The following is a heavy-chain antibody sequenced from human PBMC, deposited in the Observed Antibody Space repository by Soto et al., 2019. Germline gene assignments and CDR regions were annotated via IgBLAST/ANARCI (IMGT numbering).Heavy chain of an antibody. CDR2: ILRSSGSI. J-gene: IGHJ6*03. CDR3: ARHSGESLLRRGFYYSYMQV. D-gene: IGHD3-10*01. V-gene: IGHV3-21*06. Sequence: EVQLVESGGGLVKPGGSLSLSCAASGVTFSSFSCNWVRQAPGKGLEWDSFILRSSGSIYYADSVKGRFTISWDNAKSSLYLRMISLKDESTPAYHSARHSGESLLRRGFYYSYMQVWGNGTTVSVSS. CDR1: GVTFSSFS.